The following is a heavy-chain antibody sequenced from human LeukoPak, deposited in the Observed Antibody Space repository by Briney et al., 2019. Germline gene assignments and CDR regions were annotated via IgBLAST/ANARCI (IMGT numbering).Heavy chain of an antibody. J-gene: IGHJ6*03. Sequence: PGGSLRLSCAASGFTFSSYSMNWVRQAPGKGLEWVSSISSSSSYIYYAGSVKGRFTISRDNSKNTLYLQMNSLRAEDTAVYYCAKDYSGSYLLYYYYYMDVWGKGTTVTVSS. CDR2: ISSSSSYI. CDR1: GFTFSSYS. D-gene: IGHD1-26*01. CDR3: AKDYSGSYLLYYYYYMDV. V-gene: IGHV3-21*01.